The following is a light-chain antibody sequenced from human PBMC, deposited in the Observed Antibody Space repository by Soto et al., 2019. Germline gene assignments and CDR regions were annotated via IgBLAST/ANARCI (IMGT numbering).Light chain of an antibody. V-gene: IGKV3-20*01. J-gene: IGKJ1*01. CDR2: GAS. Sequence: ETVLTQSPGTLSLSPGERATLSCRASQSVSSSYLAWYQQKPGQAPRLLIYGASSRATGIPDRFSGSGSGTDFTLSISRLEPEDFAVYYCQQFGGSRRGTFGLGTKVEIK. CDR3: QQFGGSRRGT. CDR1: QSVSSSY.